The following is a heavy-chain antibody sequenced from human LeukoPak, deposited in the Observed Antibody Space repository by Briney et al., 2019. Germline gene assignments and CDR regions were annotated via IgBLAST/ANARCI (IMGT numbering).Heavy chain of an antibody. J-gene: IGHJ6*04. Sequence: GESLRISCKGSGYSFTSYWISWVRQMPGKGLEWMGRIDPSDSYTNYSPSFQGHVTISADKSISTAYLQWSSPKASDTAMYYCARHAEYYGSGSYYPYYGMDVWGKGTTVTVSS. CDR2: IDPSDSYT. CDR3: ARHAEYYGSGSYYPYYGMDV. D-gene: IGHD3-10*01. CDR1: GYSFTSYW. V-gene: IGHV5-10-1*01.